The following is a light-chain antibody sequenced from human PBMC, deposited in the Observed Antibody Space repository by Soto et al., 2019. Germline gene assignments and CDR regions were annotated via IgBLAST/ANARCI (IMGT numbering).Light chain of an antibody. Sequence: EFGLTQSPCTLSLSPGERATLSCRASQSVRSYLAWYQQKPGQAPRLLIYDASTRATGIPDRFSGSGSGTDFTLTISRLEPEDFAVYYCQQYGSSPRTFGQGTKVDIK. V-gene: IGKV3-20*01. CDR2: DAS. CDR3: QQYGSSPRT. CDR1: QSVRSY. J-gene: IGKJ1*01.